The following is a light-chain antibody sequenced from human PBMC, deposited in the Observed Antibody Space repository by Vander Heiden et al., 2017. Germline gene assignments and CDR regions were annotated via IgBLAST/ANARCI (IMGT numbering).Light chain of an antibody. Sequence: QSALTQPRSVSGSPGHSVTISCTGTSSDVGGYNYVSWYQQHPGKAPKLMIYDVSKRPSGVPDRFSGSKSGNTASLTISGLQAEDEADYYCCSHAGSYPVFGGGTKLTGL. V-gene: IGLV2-11*01. CDR1: SSDVGGYNY. CDR2: DVS. J-gene: IGLJ2*01. CDR3: CSHAGSYPV.